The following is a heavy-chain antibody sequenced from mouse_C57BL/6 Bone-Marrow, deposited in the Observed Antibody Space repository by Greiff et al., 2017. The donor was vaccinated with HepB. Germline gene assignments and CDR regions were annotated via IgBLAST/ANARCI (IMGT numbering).Heavy chain of an antibody. CDR3: ARGRYDGYLFAY. Sequence: QVQLQQSGAELAKPGASVKLSCKASGYTFTSYWMHWVKQRPGQGLEWIGYINPSSGYTKYNQKFKDKATLTADTSSSTAYMQLSSLTYEDSAVYYCARGRYDGYLFAYWGQGTLVTVSA. CDR1: GYTFTSYW. J-gene: IGHJ3*01. V-gene: IGHV1-7*01. D-gene: IGHD2-3*01. CDR2: INPSSGYT.